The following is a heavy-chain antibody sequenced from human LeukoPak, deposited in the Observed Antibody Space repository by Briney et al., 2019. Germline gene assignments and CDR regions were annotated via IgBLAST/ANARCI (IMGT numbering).Heavy chain of an antibody. CDR3: ARSSGIFGSGWYREYYFDY. Sequence: ASVKVSCKASGYTFTGYYMRWVRQGPGQGLEWMGWIDPNSGGTNYAQKFQGRVTMTRDTSISTAYMDLSRLRSDDTAVYHCARSSGIFGSGWYREYYFDYWGQGTMVTVSS. CDR1: GYTFTGYY. D-gene: IGHD6-19*01. CDR2: IDPNSGGT. V-gene: IGHV1-2*02. J-gene: IGHJ4*02.